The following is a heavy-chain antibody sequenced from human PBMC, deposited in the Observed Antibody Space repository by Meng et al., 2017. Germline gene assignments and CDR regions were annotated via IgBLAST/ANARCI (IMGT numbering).Heavy chain of an antibody. J-gene: IGHJ4*02. D-gene: IGHD3-10*01. V-gene: IGHV4-39*07. CDR1: GGSISSSSYY. Sequence: GSGPGLGKPSETLSLTCTVSGGSISSSSYYWGWFRQPPGKGLEWIGSIYYSGSTYYNPSLKSRVTISVDTSKNQFSLKLSSVTAADTAVYYCARDMGDYFDYWGQGTLVTVSS. CDR2: IYYSGST. CDR3: ARDMGDYFDY.